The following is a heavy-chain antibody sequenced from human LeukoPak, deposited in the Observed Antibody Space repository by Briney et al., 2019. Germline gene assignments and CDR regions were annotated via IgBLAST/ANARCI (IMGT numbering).Heavy chain of an antibody. D-gene: IGHD5-24*01. CDR1: GFTFSSYS. Sequence: GGSLRLSCAASGFTFSSYSMNWVRQAPGKGLEWVSSISSSSSYIYYADSVKGRFTISRDNAKNSLYLQMNSLRAEDTAVYYCARKEMATISYYFDYWGQGTLVTVSS. CDR2: ISSSSSYI. J-gene: IGHJ4*02. CDR3: ARKEMATISYYFDY. V-gene: IGHV3-21*01.